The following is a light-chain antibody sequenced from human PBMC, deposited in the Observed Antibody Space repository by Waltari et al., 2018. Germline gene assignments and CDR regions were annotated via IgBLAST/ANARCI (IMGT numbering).Light chain of an antibody. CDR2: WAS. Sequence: DIVMTQSPDSLAVSLGERATIHCRSSQNIMYSSNNKNFLAWYQQKSGQPPRLLMYWASTRESGVPDRFTGSWYGTDFTLTINSLQAEDVAVYYCQQYFVTPFTFGPGTKVEI. CDR1: QNIMYSSNNKNF. CDR3: QQYFVTPFT. V-gene: IGKV4-1*01. J-gene: IGKJ3*01.